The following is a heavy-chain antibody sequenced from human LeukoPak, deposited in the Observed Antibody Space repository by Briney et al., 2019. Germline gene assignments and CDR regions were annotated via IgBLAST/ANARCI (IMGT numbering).Heavy chain of an antibody. D-gene: IGHD5-12*01. Sequence: SETLSLTCTVSGDSISSFYWSWIRQPPGKGLEWIGYIYYSGSTNYNPSLKSRVTISFDTSKNQFSLRLNSVTAADTAVYFCASRYAIDAFDVWGQGTLVTVSS. CDR2: IYYSGST. V-gene: IGHV4-59*08. J-gene: IGHJ3*01. CDR3: ASRYAIDAFDV. CDR1: GDSISSFY.